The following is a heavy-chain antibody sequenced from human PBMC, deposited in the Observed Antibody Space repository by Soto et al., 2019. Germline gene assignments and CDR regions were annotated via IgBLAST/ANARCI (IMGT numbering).Heavy chain of an antibody. V-gene: IGHV3-21*01. CDR2: ITSSSSYI. J-gene: IGHJ4*02. Sequence: GWSLRLSCSASVFTFNSYGMNWCRQAPGKGLEWVSSITSSSSYIYYADSVKGRFTISRDNAKNSLYLQMNSLRAEDTAVYYCASGRPPKYYFDYWGQGTLVTVSS. CDR3: ASGRPPKYYFDY. CDR1: VFTFNSYG.